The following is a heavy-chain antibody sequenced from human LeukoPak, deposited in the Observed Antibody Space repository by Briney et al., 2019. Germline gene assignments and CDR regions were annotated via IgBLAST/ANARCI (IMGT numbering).Heavy chain of an antibody. D-gene: IGHD3-22*01. CDR2: INPSSGGT. CDR1: GYTFTGHS. V-gene: IGHV1-2*02. CDR3: ARDDYYDVSGFDS. Sequence: ASVKVSCTASGYTFTGHSIHWVRQAPGQGLEWMGWINPSSGGTKYAQNFQGRVTMTSDTSIPTAYMELSWLKSDDTALYYCARDDYYDVSGFDSWGQGTLVTVSS. J-gene: IGHJ4*02.